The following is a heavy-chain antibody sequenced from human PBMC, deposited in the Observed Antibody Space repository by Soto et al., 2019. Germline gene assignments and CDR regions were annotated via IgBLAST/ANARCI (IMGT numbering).Heavy chain of an antibody. J-gene: IGHJ6*03. CDR2: FDPEDGET. V-gene: IGHV1-24*01. CDR1: GYTLNELS. CDR3: ARGRYGSGGYYYYSYMDV. Sequence: ASVKVSCKVSGYTLNELSMHWVRQAPGKGLEWMGGFDPEDGETIYAQKFRGRVTMTEDTSTDTAYMELSSLRSEDTAVYYCARGRYGSGGYYYYSYMDVWGKGTTVTVSS. D-gene: IGHD3-10*01.